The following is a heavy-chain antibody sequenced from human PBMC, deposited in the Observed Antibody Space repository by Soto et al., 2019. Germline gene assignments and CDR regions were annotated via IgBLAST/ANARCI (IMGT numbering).Heavy chain of an antibody. D-gene: IGHD3-22*01. CDR1: GYTFTSYG. Sequence: ASVKVSCKASGYTFTSYGISWVRQAPGQGPEWMGWISGHNGNTNHPQSLQGRVTMTTDTSRNTAYMELRSLRSDDTAVYYCARHRFNYYDNTVYYYFDYWGQGTLVTVS. CDR3: ARHRFNYYDNTVYYYFDY. J-gene: IGHJ4*02. V-gene: IGHV1-18*04. CDR2: ISGHNGNT.